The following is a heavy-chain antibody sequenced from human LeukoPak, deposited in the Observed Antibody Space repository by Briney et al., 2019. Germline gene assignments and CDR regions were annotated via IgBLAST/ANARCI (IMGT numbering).Heavy chain of an antibody. D-gene: IGHD3-22*01. CDR3: ARHQSQGEPRKYYYDSSGYYRTFDC. J-gene: IGHJ4*02. Sequence: SETLSLTCAVYGGSFSGYYWGWIRQPPGKGLEWIGSIYYSGSTYYNPSLKSRVTISVDTSKNQFSLKLSSVTAADTAVYYCARHQSQGEPRKYYYDSSGYYRTFDCWGQGTLVTVSS. CDR1: GGSFSGYY. V-gene: IGHV4-39*01. CDR2: IYYSGST.